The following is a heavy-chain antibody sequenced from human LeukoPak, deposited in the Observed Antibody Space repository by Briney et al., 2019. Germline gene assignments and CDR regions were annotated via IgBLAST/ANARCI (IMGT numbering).Heavy chain of an antibody. CDR2: IKQDGSEI. V-gene: IGHV3-7*05. D-gene: IGHD6-19*01. CDR3: ARGGIPVTGTHYY. CDR1: GLTFSTYW. J-gene: IGHJ4*02. Sequence: GGSLRLSCAASGLTFSTYWMNWVRQAPGKGLEWVANIKQDGSEINYVESVKGRFTISRDNAKNSLYLQMNSLTADDTALYYCARGGIPVTGTHYYWGQGTLVTVSS.